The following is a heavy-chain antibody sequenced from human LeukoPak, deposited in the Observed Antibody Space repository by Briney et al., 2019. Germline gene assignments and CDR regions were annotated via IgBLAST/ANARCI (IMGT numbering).Heavy chain of an antibody. CDR2: IYHSGST. D-gene: IGHD5-18*01. Sequence: SETLSLTCTVSGYSISSGYYWGWIRQPPGKGLEWIGSIYHSGSTYYNPSLKSRATISVDTSKNQFSLNLSSVTAADTAVYYCAKSRGYNSGSWDKYFDYWGQGTLVTVSS. J-gene: IGHJ4*02. V-gene: IGHV4-38-2*02. CDR3: AKSRGYNSGSWDKYFDY. CDR1: GYSISSGYY.